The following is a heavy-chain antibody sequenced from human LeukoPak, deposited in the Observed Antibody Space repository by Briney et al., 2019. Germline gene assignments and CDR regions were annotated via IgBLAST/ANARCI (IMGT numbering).Heavy chain of an antibody. Sequence: PGGSLRLSCAGSVDSFIIHTMIWVRKAPGKGLEWISYIGYSGSPIYYADSVKGRFGISRDDAKTSLYLHMNSLRAEDTAFYYCAREYDSRARFDSWGQGILVTVSS. CDR1: VDSFIIHT. J-gene: IGHJ4*02. V-gene: IGHV3-48*01. D-gene: IGHD4-11*01. CDR2: IGYSGSPI. CDR3: AREYDSRARFDS.